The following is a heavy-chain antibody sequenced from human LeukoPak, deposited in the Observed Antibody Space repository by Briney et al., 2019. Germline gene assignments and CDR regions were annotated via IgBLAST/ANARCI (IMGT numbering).Heavy chain of an antibody. CDR2: IKQDGSEK. D-gene: IGHD1-1*01. CDR1: GFTFSSYW. V-gene: IGHV3-7*01. J-gene: IGHJ4*02. Sequence: PGGSLRLSCAASGFTFSSYWMSWVRQAPGKGLEWVANIKQDGSEKYYVDSLKGRFTISRDNAKNSLYLQMNSLRAEDTAVYYCARDKIEGPTKLGYRGQGILVTVSS. CDR3: ARDKIEGPTKLGY.